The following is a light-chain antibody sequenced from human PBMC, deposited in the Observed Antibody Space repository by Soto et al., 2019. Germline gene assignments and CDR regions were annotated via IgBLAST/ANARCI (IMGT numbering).Light chain of an antibody. V-gene: IGKV3D-20*01. Sequence: EMVLTQSPATLSLSPGETATLSCRASQSVSGYIGWYQQKPGLAPTLLISDASSRASGVPDRFTGDGSATDFTLTIRRLEPEDFALYYCQQYAGSPITFGQGTRLEIK. J-gene: IGKJ5*01. CDR1: QSVSGY. CDR3: QQYAGSPIT. CDR2: DAS.